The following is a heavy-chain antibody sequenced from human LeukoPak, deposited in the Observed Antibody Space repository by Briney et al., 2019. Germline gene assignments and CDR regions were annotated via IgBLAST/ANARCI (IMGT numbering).Heavy chain of an antibody. CDR1: GFTFSTYG. CDR2: IRYDGSNE. V-gene: IGHV3-30*02. CDR3: AREMGILNY. J-gene: IGHJ4*02. D-gene: IGHD1-26*01. Sequence: PGGSLRLSCAASGFTFSTYGMHWVRQAPRKGPEWVAVIRYDGSNEYYADAVKGRFTISKDNSNNALYLQMNSLRSEDTAMYYCAREMGILNYWGQGTLVTVSS.